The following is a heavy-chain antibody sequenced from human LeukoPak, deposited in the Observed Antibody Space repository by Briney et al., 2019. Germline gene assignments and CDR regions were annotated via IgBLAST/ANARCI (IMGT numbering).Heavy chain of an antibody. J-gene: IGHJ6*03. V-gene: IGHV4-39*07. CDR2: IYYSGST. CDR1: GGSISSNSYF. CDR3: ARAGPQYYYYYMDV. Sequence: SETLSLTCTVSGGSISSNSYFWGWIRQPPGKGLEWIGSIYYSGSTYYSPSLKSRATISVDTSKNQFSLKLSSVTAADTAVYYCARAGPQYYYYYMDVWGKGTTVTVSS.